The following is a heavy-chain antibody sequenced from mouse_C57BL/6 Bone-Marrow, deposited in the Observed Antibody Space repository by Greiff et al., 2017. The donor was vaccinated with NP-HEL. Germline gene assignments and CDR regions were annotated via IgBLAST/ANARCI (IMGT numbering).Heavy chain of an antibody. D-gene: IGHD1-1*01. Sequence: VKVEESGPGLVQPSQSLSITCTVSGFSLTSYGVHWVRQSPGKGLEWLGVIWSGGSTDYTAAFISRLSISKDNSKSQVFFKMNSLQADDTSIYYCASYYGSSLYYYAMDYWGQGTSVTVSS. CDR3: ASYYGSSLYYYAMDY. J-gene: IGHJ4*01. CDR1: GFSLTSYG. CDR2: IWSGGST. V-gene: IGHV2-2*01.